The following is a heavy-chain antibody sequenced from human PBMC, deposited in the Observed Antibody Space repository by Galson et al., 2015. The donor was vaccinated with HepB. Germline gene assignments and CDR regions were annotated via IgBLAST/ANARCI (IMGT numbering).Heavy chain of an antibody. V-gene: IGHV3-23*01. CDR2: ISRRADLV. Sequence: SLRLSCAASGFTFDQFAMNWVRQAPGKGLEWVAGISRRADLVSYADSVKGRFAISRNNSRNTLHLHLTSLTAEDSAIYYCAKRGNWGRGSLVTVSS. D-gene: IGHD3-10*01. J-gene: IGHJ4*02. CDR3: AKRGN. CDR1: GFTFDQFA.